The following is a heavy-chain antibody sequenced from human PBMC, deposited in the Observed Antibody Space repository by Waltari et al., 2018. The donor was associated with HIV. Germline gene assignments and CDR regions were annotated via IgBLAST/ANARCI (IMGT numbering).Heavy chain of an antibody. J-gene: IGHJ6*02. CDR1: GFPLSTHL. D-gene: IGHD6-13*01. CDR2: INYDGNNK. Sequence: QADMVESGGGVVQTGGSLKLSWAASGFPLSTHLLTWARPAPGKGLEWVTCINYDGNNKNYADSVKGRFTISRDNSKKTLYLQMNSLRHEDTAVYYCARGGLAISPAGTRLYTGMDVWGQGTTVTVSS. CDR3: ARGGLAISPAGTRLYTGMDV. V-gene: IGHV3-30*02.